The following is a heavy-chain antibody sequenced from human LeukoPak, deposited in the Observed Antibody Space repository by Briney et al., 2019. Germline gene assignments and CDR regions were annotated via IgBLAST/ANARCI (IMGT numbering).Heavy chain of an antibody. Sequence: PGGSLRPSCAASGLTVSSYGMTWVRQAPGKGLEWVSAFSATDGSAQYAESVKGRFTISRDNSKNSLYLQMNSLRDEDTAVYYCAKARIAAAGTGAFDVWGQGTMVTVSS. D-gene: IGHD6-13*01. J-gene: IGHJ3*01. CDR3: AKARIAAAGTGAFDV. CDR2: FSATDGSA. CDR1: GLTVSSYG. V-gene: IGHV3-23*01.